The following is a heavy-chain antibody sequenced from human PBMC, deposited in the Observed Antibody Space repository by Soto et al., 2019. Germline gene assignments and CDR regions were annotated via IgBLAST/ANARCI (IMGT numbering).Heavy chain of an antibody. Sequence: ASVKVSCKASGYTFTSYDINWVRQATGQGLEWMGWMNPNSGNTGYAQKFQGRVTMTRNTSISTAYMELSSLRSEDTAVYYCARGPRPRGSSKVYYYYYYMDVWGKGTTVTVSS. V-gene: IGHV1-8*01. D-gene: IGHD6-6*01. J-gene: IGHJ6*03. CDR2: MNPNSGNT. CDR3: ARGPRPRGSSKVYYYYYYMDV. CDR1: GYTFTSYD.